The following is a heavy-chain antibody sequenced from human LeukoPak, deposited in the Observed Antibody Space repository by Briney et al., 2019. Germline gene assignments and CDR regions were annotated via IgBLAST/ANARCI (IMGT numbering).Heavy chain of an antibody. CDR2: IYYSGST. D-gene: IGHD3-10*01. V-gene: IGHV4-59*12. CDR1: GGSISSYY. CDR3: ARCSYDSGNYRLDY. J-gene: IGHJ4*02. Sequence: SETLSLTCSVSGGSISSYYWSWIRQPPGKGLEWIGYIYYSGSTNYNPSLKSRVTMSVDTSKNQFSLKLRTVTAADTAVYYCARCSYDSGNYRLDYWGQGILVTVSS.